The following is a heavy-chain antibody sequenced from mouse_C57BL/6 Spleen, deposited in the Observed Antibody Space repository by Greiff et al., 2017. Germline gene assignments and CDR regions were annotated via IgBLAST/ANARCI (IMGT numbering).Heavy chain of an antibody. Sequence: QVPLQQPGAELVMPGASVKLSCKASGYTFTSYWMHWVKQRPGQGLEWIGEIDPSDSYTNYNQKFKGWFTLTVDKSSSTAYMQLSSLTSEDSAVYYCARSCGSSYFDYWGQGTTLTVSS. D-gene: IGHD1-1*01. CDR3: ARSCGSSYFDY. CDR2: IDPSDSYT. V-gene: IGHV1-69*01. J-gene: IGHJ2*01. CDR1: GYTFTSYW.